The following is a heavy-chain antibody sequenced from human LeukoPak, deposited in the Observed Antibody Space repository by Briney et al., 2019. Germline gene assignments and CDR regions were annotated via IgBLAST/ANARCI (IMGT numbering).Heavy chain of an antibody. J-gene: IGHJ3*02. V-gene: IGHV3-48*03. CDR2: INGDGSHL. Sequence: SGGSLRLSCAASGFTWSSYEMHWVPQAPGKGLEWVSFINGDGSHLDYADSVKGRFIISRNNAQRLLDLPTHSLGAEDTALYYCARQFFSSGPPDHFDIWGQGTMVTV. D-gene: IGHD5-18*01. CDR3: ARQFFSSGPPDHFDI. CDR1: GFTWSSYE.